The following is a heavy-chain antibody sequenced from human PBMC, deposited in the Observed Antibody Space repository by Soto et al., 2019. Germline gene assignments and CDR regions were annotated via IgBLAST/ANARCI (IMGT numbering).Heavy chain of an antibody. D-gene: IGHD5-12*01. CDR1: GFTFSDYY. CDR2: ISGSGGST. J-gene: IGHJ4*02. CDR3: AKDSVEMATAPDY. Sequence: VQLVESGGGLVKPGGSLRLSCAASGFTFSDYYMSWIRQAPGKGLEWVSAISGSGGSTYYADSVKGRFTISRDNSKNTLYLQMNSLRAEDTAVYYCAKDSVEMATAPDYWGQGTLVTVSS. V-gene: IGHV3-23*04.